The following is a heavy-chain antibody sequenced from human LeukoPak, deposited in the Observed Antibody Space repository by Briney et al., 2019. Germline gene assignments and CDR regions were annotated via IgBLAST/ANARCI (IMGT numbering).Heavy chain of an antibody. CDR3: AREDGSTSSFDY. Sequence: SETLSLTCTVSGGSITSYYWSWIRQPPGKGLEWIGYIYYSGNTNYNPSLKSRVTISVDTSKNQFSLKLSSVTAADTAVYYCAREDGSTSSFDYWGQGTLVSVSS. CDR1: GGSITSYY. CDR2: IYYSGNT. V-gene: IGHV4-59*01. J-gene: IGHJ4*02. D-gene: IGHD5-24*01.